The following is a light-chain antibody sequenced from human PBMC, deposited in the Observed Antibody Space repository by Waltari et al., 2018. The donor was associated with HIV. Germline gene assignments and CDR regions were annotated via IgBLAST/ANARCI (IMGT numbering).Light chain of an antibody. CDR3: QVWEITDDHVV. V-gene: IGLV3-21*02. CDR1: RIGSKS. Sequence: SYVLTQPPSVSVAPGQTARITCGGSRIGSKSVHRYQQKPGQAPVLVVQDDSDRPSRIPERFSGSNSGDTATLAISKVEAGDEADYYCQVWEITDDHVVFGGGTKLTVL. CDR2: DDS. J-gene: IGLJ2*01.